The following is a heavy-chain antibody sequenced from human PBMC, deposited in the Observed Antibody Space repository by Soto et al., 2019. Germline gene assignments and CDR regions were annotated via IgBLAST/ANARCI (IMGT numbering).Heavy chain of an antibody. V-gene: IGHV1-69*13. CDR1: GGLFSTYA. D-gene: IGHD3-22*01. CDR3: ARGDSGYVWFNEI. CDR2: IIPVFATT. Sequence: ASVKVSFKASGGLFSTYAISWVRQAPGQGLEWMGGIIPVFATTYYAEKFEGRVTITADESTNTAYMELSSLRSEDTAMYYCARGDSGYVWFNEIWGQGTLVTVSS. J-gene: IGHJ4*02.